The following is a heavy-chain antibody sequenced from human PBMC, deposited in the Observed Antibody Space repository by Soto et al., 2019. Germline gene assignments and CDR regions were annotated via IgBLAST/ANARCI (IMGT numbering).Heavy chain of an antibody. V-gene: IGHV3-48*02. J-gene: IGHJ4*02. CDR3: GRDTSHGVSIGGLDS. CDR2: ITDGLTK. Sequence: GGSLRLFCAASGFSFSNYNMNWVRQAPGKGLEWVAHITDGLTKHYADFVQGRFTISRDNAKNSLYLELTDLRDDDTAVYYCGRDTSHGVSIGGLDSWGQGALDTVFS. D-gene: IGHD3-16*01. CDR1: GFSFSNYN.